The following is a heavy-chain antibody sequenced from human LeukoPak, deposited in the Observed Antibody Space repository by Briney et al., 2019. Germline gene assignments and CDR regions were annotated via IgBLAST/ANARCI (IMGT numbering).Heavy chain of an antibody. Sequence: TGGSLRLSCSVSGFTFSSNPMHWVRQAPGKGLEWVSYISYSGSTTSYADSVKGRFTISRDNAKNSLYLQMNSLRAEDTAVYYCARAGPPAFDPWGQGTLVTVSS. V-gene: IGHV3-48*03. CDR3: ARAGPPAFDP. CDR1: GFTFSSNP. CDR2: ISYSGSTT. J-gene: IGHJ5*02.